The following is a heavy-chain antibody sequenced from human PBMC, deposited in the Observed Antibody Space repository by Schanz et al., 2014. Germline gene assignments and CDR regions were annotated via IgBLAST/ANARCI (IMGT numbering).Heavy chain of an antibody. CDR1: GFTFSSYG. D-gene: IGHD1-1*01. CDR3: TGHRYNRL. V-gene: IGHV3-NL1*01. CDR2: IYSIGTT. J-gene: IGHJ4*02. Sequence: LVESGGGVVQPGRSLRLSCAASGFTFSSYGMHWVRQVPGKGLEWVSGIYSIGTTYYADSVKGRFTISRDNSENTLSLQMNSLRVEDTAVYYCTGHRYNRLWGQGTLVSVSS.